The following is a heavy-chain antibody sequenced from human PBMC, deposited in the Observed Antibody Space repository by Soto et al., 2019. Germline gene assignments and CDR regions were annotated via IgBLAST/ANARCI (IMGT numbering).Heavy chain of an antibody. V-gene: IGHV3-30*18. CDR2: ISYDGSNK. J-gene: IGHJ4*02. CDR1: GFTFSSYG. CDR3: AKDFVEVQWLAFFVY. Sequence: GGSLRLSCAASGFTFSSYGMHWVRQAPGKGLEWVAVISYDGSNKYYADSVKGRFTISRDNSKNTLYLQMNSLRAEDTAVYYCAKDFVEVQWLAFFVYWGQGTLVTVSS. D-gene: IGHD6-19*01.